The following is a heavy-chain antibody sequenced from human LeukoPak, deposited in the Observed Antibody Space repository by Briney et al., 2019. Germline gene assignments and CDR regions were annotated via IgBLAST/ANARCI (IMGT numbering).Heavy chain of an antibody. CDR3: ATPLQYFEWLSY. D-gene: IGHD3-9*01. J-gene: IGHJ4*02. CDR1: GFTFSSYW. V-gene: IGHV3-7*03. Sequence: PGGSLRLSCAASGFTFSSYWMSWVRQAPGKGLEWVANIKQDGSEKYYVDSVKGRFTISRDNSKNTVHLQINSLRAEDTAVYYCATPLQYFEWLSYWGQGTLVTVSS. CDR2: IKQDGSEK.